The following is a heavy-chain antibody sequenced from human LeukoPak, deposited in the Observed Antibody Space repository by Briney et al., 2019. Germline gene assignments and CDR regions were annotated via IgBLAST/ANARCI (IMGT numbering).Heavy chain of an antibody. V-gene: IGHV3-11*01. CDR1: GFIFSGYY. J-gene: IGHJ4*02. D-gene: IGHD3/OR15-3a*01. CDR2: ISGSGNDI. CDR3: GTHAGRTGSDD. Sequence: GGSLRLSCATSGFIFSGYYMSWIRQAPGKGLEWVSYISGSGNDISNADSVKGRFTISRDNAKGSLYLQMNSLRAADTAVYYCGTHAGRTGSDDWGQGTPVTVSS.